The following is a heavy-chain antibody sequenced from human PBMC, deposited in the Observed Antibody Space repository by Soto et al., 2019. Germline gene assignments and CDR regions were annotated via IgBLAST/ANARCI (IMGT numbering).Heavy chain of an antibody. CDR3: ARVGGSSLPFDY. V-gene: IGHV3-23*01. CDR1: GFTFSSYA. J-gene: IGHJ4*02. CDR2: ISGSGVST. D-gene: IGHD6-6*01. Sequence: LRLSCAASGFTFSSYAMSWVRQAPGKGLEWVSAISGSGVSTYYADSVKGRFTISRDNSKNTLYLQMNSLRAEDTAVYYCARVGGSSLPFDYWGQGTLVTVSS.